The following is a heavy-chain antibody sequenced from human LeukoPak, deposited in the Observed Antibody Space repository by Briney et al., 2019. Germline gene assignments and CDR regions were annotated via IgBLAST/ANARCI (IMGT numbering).Heavy chain of an antibody. Sequence: GGSLRLSCAASGFTFSSYSMNWVRQAPGKGLEWVSSISSSSSYIYYANSVKGRFTISRDNAKNSLYLQMNSLRAEDTAVYYCAREVEAAAGTGTDYWGQGTLVTVSS. V-gene: IGHV3-21*01. J-gene: IGHJ4*02. CDR3: AREVEAAAGTGTDY. D-gene: IGHD6-13*01. CDR2: ISSSSSYI. CDR1: GFTFSSYS.